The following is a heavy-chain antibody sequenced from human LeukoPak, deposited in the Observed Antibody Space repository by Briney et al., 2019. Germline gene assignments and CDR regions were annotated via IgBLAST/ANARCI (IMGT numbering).Heavy chain of an antibody. CDR1: GGSISSSSYY. Sequence: PSETLSLTCTVSGGSISSSSYYWGWIRQPPGKGLEWIGSIYYSGSTYYNPSLKSRVTISVDTSKNQSSLKLSSVTAADTAVYYCARRIAAAASDYWGQGTLVTVSS. V-gene: IGHV4-39*01. CDR3: ARRIAAAASDY. D-gene: IGHD6-13*01. CDR2: IYYSGST. J-gene: IGHJ4*02.